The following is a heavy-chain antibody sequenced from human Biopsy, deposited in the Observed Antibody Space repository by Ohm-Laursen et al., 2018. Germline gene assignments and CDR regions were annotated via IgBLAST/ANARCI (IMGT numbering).Heavy chain of an antibody. J-gene: IGHJ6*02. CDR2: TCYSGST. CDR3: VRSNYHYYGFDV. Sequence: TLSLTCIVSGGSISRDYWAWIRQPPGKGLQWIGYTCYSGSTNYNPSLNSRVTIAVDTSKNQFSLRLTSVTAADTAVYYCVRSNYHYYGFDVWGQGTTVTVSS. V-gene: IGHV4-59*01. CDR1: GGSISRDY.